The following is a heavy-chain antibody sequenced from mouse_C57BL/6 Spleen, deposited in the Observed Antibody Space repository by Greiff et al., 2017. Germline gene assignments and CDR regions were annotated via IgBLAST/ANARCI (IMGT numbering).Heavy chain of an antibody. Sequence: VQLQQSGAELAKPGASVKLSCKASGYTFTSYWMHWVKQRPGQGLEWIGYINPSSGYTKYNQKFKDKATLTADKSSSTAYMQLSSLTYEDSAVYYCARWNYGYDVDFDYWGQGTTLTVSS. CDR1: GYTFTSYW. D-gene: IGHD2-2*01. CDR3: ARWNYGYDVDFDY. CDR2: INPSSGYT. J-gene: IGHJ2*01. V-gene: IGHV1-7*01.